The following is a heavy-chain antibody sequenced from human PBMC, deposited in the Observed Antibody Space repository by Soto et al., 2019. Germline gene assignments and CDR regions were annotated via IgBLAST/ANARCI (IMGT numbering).Heavy chain of an antibody. CDR1: GGSFSDYY. J-gene: IGHJ4*02. V-gene: IGHV4-34*01. CDR2: INHSGRT. CDR3: ARPGGKSCCYSWEI. Sequence: SETLSLTYAVYGGSFSDYYWSWIRQPPGEGLEWIGDINHSGRTNYNPSLKSRVTISVDTSQNQFSLKLSSVTAADTAVYYCARPGGKSCCYSWEIWGQGTQVTVSS. D-gene: IGHD2-21*01.